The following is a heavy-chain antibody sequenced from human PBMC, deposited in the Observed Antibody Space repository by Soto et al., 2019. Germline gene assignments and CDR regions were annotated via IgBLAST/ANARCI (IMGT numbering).Heavy chain of an antibody. CDR1: GDSIRSGAFY. CDR2: TYSLGGT. D-gene: IGHD1-1*01. J-gene: IGHJ4*02. V-gene: IGHV4-31*03. Sequence: PSETLSLTCTVSGDSIRSGAFYWSWIRQHPGKGLEWIGYTYSLGGTHYNPSLESRASISVDTSKNQFSLNLNSVTAADTAVYYCSRERTTNHFDYWGQGALVTVSS. CDR3: SRERTTNHFDY.